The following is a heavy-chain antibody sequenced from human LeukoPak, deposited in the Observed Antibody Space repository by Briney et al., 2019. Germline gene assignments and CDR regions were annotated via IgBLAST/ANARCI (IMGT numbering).Heavy chain of an antibody. Sequence: SETLSLTCSVYGGSFSGYYWSWIRQPPRKGLEWIGEINHSGSTNYNPSLKSRVTISVDTSKNQFSLKLSSVTAADTAVYYCARDRLYYYYGMDVWGQGTTVTVSS. V-gene: IGHV4-34*01. CDR3: ARDRLYYYYGMDV. J-gene: IGHJ6*02. D-gene: IGHD3-16*01. CDR2: INHSGST. CDR1: GGSFSGYY.